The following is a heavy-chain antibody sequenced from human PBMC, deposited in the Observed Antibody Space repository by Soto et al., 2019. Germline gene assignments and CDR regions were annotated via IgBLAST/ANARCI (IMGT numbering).Heavy chain of an antibody. CDR2: ISYDGNNK. CDR1: GFIFSTYG. V-gene: IGHV3-30*18. Sequence: QVLLVESGGGVVQPGRSLRLSCAASGFIFSTYGMHWVRQAPGKGLEWLSFISYDGNNKYYADSVKARFTIYRNNSKNPLWLQIDSLRTEDTAVYYCAKDLLLTTITTVSDWGQGTLVTVAS. CDR3: AKDLLLTTITTVSD. J-gene: IGHJ4*02. D-gene: IGHD4-17*01.